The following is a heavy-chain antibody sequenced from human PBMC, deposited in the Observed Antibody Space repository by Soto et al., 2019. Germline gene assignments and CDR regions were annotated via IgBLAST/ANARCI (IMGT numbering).Heavy chain of an antibody. Sequence: RGESLKISCNGSGFTFTSYWIAWVRQMPGKGLEWMGIIYPGDSDTSYSPSFQGQVTISADKSINTAYLHWSSLKASDTAIYYCAKPEGYCSTTSCSNFDYWGQGTPVTVSS. V-gene: IGHV5-51*01. J-gene: IGHJ4*02. CDR2: IYPGDSDT. CDR1: GFTFTSYW. CDR3: AKPEGYCSTTSCSNFDY. D-gene: IGHD2-2*01.